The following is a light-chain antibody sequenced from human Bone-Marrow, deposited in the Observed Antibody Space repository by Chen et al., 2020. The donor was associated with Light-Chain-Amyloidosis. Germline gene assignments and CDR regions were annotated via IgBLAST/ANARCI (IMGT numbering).Light chain of an antibody. J-gene: IGKJ4*01. CDR2: GSS. Sequence: EIVLTQSPGTLSLSPGEGANLSCRASQTISSSSLTWYQQKFGQAPRILIYGSSSRDTVIPDSFTDSGSGKDFTLTINRLEPEDFEMYYCHEYGTSPLTSGGGTKVEIK. CDR1: QTISSSS. V-gene: IGKV3-20*01. CDR3: HEYGTSPLT.